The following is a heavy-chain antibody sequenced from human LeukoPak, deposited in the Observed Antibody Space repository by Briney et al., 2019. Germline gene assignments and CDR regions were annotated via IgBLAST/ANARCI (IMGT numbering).Heavy chain of an antibody. CDR3: ARVGPIIADLPLHV. CDR1: GGSISSSSYY. D-gene: IGHD6-6*01. J-gene: IGHJ3*01. Sequence: SETLSLTCTVSGGSISSSSYYWGWIRQPPGKGLEWIGSIFYSGSTYYNPSLKSRVTISVDTSKNQFSLRLNSVTAADTAVYYCARVGPIIADLPLHVWGQGTMVTVS. CDR2: IFYSGST. V-gene: IGHV4-39*07.